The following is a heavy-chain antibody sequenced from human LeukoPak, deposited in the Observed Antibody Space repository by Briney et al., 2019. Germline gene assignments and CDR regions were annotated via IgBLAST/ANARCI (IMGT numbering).Heavy chain of an antibody. D-gene: IGHD3-22*01. V-gene: IGHV3-23*01. Sequence: GGSLRLSCAGSVFTFSSTGMNWVRRAPGKGLEWMSIISGSGSNTYYADSVKGRFTISRDNSKNTLYLQMNSLRAEDTAVYHCAKDRNTMISRGGYFDFWGQGTLVTVSS. CDR3: AKDRNTMISRGGYFDF. CDR1: VFTFSSTG. CDR2: ISGSGSNT. J-gene: IGHJ4*02.